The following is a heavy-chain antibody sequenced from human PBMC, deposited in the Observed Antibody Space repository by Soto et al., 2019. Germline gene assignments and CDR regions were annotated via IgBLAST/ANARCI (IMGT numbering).Heavy chain of an antibody. V-gene: IGHV4-30-4*01. D-gene: IGHD7-27*01. Sequence: SETLSLTCTVSGGSISSGDYYWSWIRQPPGKGLEWIGYTYYSGSTYYNPSLKSRVTISVDTSKNQFSLKLSSVTAADTAVYYCARRWGRTFDYWGQGTLVTVSS. CDR2: TYYSGST. J-gene: IGHJ4*02. CDR3: ARRWGRTFDY. CDR1: GGSISSGDYY.